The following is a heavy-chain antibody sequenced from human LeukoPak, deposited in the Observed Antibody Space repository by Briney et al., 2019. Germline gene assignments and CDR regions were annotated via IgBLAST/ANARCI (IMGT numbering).Heavy chain of an antibody. CDR3: ASYYYGSGSYLGY. CDR1: GGTFSSYA. Sequence: SVKVSCKASGGTFSSYAISWVRQAPGQGLEWMGRIIPIFGTANYAQKFQGRVTITTDESTSTAYMELSSLRSEDTAVYYCASYYYGSGSYLGYWGQGTLATVSS. J-gene: IGHJ4*02. CDR2: IIPIFGTA. V-gene: IGHV1-69*05. D-gene: IGHD3-10*01.